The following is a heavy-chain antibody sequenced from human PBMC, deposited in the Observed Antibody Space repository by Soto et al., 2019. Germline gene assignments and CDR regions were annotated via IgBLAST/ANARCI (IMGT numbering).Heavy chain of an antibody. J-gene: IGHJ3*02. D-gene: IGHD4-17*01. Sequence: QVQLVQSGAEVKKPGSSVKVSCKASGGTFSSYTISWVRQAPGQGLEWMGRIIPILGIANYAQKFQGRVTITADKSTSTAYMELSSLRSEDTAVYHCARGTTVVTDDAFDIWGQGTMVTVSS. CDR3: ARGTTVVTDDAFDI. CDR2: IIPILGIA. V-gene: IGHV1-69*02. CDR1: GGTFSSYT.